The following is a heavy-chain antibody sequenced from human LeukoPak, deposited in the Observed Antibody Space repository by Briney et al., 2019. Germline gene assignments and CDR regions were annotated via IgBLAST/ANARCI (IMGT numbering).Heavy chain of an antibody. D-gene: IGHD3-3*01. V-gene: IGHV4-39*01. CDR3: ARLFFVIDT. CDR1: GASISNSAYY. J-gene: IGHJ5*02. CDR2: VHYSGST. Sequence: PSETLSLTCTVSGASISNSAYYWLWIRQPPGEGLECIGTVHYSGSTFYNPSLKSRVNISVDTSKNQFSLQLSSVTAADTAVYYCARLFFVIDTWGRGTLVTASS.